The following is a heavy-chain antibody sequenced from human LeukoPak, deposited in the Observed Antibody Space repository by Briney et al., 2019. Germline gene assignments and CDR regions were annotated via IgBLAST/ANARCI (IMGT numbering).Heavy chain of an antibody. V-gene: IGHV3-48*01. CDR1: GFTFSSYS. CDR3: AKGGYTYGYDDNY. J-gene: IGHJ4*02. CDR2: ISSSSSTI. Sequence: GGSLRLSCAASGFTFSSYSMNWVRQAPGKGLEWVSYISSSSSTIYYADSVKGRFTVSRDNPKNTLYLQMSGLRLDDTAVYYCAKGGYTYGYDDNYWGQGTLVTVSS. D-gene: IGHD5-18*01.